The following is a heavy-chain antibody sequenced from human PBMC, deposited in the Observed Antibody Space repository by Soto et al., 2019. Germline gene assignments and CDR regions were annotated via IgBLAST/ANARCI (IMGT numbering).Heavy chain of an antibody. CDR1: GGSISSSSYY. D-gene: IGHD2-15*01. CDR2: IYYSGST. CDR3: ARRNRLAPAPPDAFDI. V-gene: IGHV4-39*07. J-gene: IGHJ3*02. Sequence: SETLSLTCTVSGGSISSSSYYWGWIRQPPGKGLEWIGSIYYSGSTNYSPSLKSRVTISVDTSKNQFSLNLSSVTAADTAMYYCARRNRLAPAPPDAFDIWGQGTMVTVSS.